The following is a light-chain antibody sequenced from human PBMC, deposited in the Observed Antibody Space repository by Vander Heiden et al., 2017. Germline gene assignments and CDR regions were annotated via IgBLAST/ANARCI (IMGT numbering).Light chain of an antibody. Sequence: VLPPSPGTLSLSPGESATLSCRASQSVSSSYLAWYQQKPGQAPRLLIYGASSRATGIPERFSGSGSGTDFTLTISSLQPEDFAVYYCQQYGSAPCTFGPGTKVDIK. J-gene: IGKJ3*01. CDR3: QQYGSAPCT. CDR2: GAS. CDR1: QSVSSSY. V-gene: IGKV3-20*01.